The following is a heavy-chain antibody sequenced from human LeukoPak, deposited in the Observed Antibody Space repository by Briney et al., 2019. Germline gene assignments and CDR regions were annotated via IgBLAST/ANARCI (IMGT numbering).Heavy chain of an antibody. Sequence: GASVKVSCKASGYTFTGYYMHWVRQAPGQGLEWMGWINPNSGGTNYAQKFQGRVTMTRDTSISTAYMELSRLRSDDTAVYYCARGSATYSSSWYFYYYYYMDVWGKGTTVTISS. J-gene: IGHJ6*03. V-gene: IGHV1-2*02. CDR1: GYTFTGYY. D-gene: IGHD6-13*01. CDR2: INPNSGGT. CDR3: ARGSATYSSSWYFYYYYYMDV.